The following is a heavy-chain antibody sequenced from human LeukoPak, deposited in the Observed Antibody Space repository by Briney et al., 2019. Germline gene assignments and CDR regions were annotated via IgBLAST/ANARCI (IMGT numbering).Heavy chain of an antibody. CDR3: ARPRDPFTIGAFDT. Sequence: SETLSLTCTVSGGSISSYYWSWIRQPPGKGLEWIAYIYNTGSTNYNPSLKSRVTISVDTSKNQFSLKLSSVTAADTAVYYCARPRDPFTIGAFDTWGQGTMVTVSS. CDR1: GGSISSYY. V-gene: IGHV4-59*01. J-gene: IGHJ3*02. D-gene: IGHD3-16*01. CDR2: IYNTGST.